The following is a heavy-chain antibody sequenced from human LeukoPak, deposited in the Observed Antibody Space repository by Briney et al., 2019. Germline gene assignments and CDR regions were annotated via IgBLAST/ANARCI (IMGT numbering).Heavy chain of an antibody. D-gene: IGHD2-15*01. Sequence: GGSLRLSCAASGFTVSPNYMSWVRQAPGKGLEWVSVIYGGGSTYYADSVRDRFTISTDNSKNTLYLQMNSLRAEDMAVYYCASASCSGSSCYSGYFDYWGQGTLVTVSS. V-gene: IGHV3-53*01. J-gene: IGHJ4*02. CDR1: GFTVSPNY. CDR2: IYGGGST. CDR3: ASASCSGSSCYSGYFDY.